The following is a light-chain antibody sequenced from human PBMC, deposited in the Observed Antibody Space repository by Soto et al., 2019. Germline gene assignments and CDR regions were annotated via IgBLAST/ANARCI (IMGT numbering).Light chain of an antibody. J-gene: IGLJ2*01. Sequence: QSALTQPASVSGSPGQSITISCTGTSSDVGGYNYVSWYQQHPGKAPKLMIYEVSNRPSGVSNRFSGSKSGNTASLTISGLQAEDEADYNCSSYTSSSTVVFGGGTKLTV. V-gene: IGLV2-14*01. CDR1: SSDVGGYNY. CDR2: EVS. CDR3: SSYTSSSTVV.